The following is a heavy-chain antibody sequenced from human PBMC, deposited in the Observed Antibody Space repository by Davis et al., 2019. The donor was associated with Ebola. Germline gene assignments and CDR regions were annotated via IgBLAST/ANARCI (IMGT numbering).Heavy chain of an antibody. CDR2: ISSSSSYI. CDR3: ARSSIAARPGYYYGMDV. D-gene: IGHD6-6*01. CDR1: GLTFSSLG. V-gene: IGHV3-21*01. J-gene: IGHJ6*02. Sequence: PGGSLRLSCATSGLTFSSLGMSWVRQAPGEGLEWVSSISSSSSYIYYADSVKGRFTISRDNAKNSLYLQMNSLRAEDTAVYYCARSSIAARPGYYYGMDVWGQGTTVTVSS.